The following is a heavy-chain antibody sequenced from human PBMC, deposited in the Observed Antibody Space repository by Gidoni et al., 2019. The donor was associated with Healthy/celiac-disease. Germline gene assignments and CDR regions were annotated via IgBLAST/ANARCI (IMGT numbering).Heavy chain of an antibody. CDR3: ARGRYHDSSGFPY. CDR2: ITHTGST. J-gene: IGHJ4*02. Sequence: QVQLQQWGAGLLKPSETLSLTSAMSGPSFSGYYWSWIRQSPGRGLEWIAEITHTGSTNYKPSLRSRVTISVDASKNQFSLQLRSVTAADTAVYYCARGRYHDSSGFPYWGQGTLVTVSS. V-gene: IGHV4-34*01. CDR1: GPSFSGYY. D-gene: IGHD3-22*01.